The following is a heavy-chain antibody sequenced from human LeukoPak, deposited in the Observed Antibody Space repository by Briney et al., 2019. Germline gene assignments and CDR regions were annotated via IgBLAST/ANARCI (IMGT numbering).Heavy chain of an antibody. J-gene: IGHJ4*02. V-gene: IGHV1-18*01. D-gene: IGHD1-26*01. CDR3: ARDLSQYSGSHILDY. CDR2: ISAYNGNT. CDR1: GYTFTSYG. Sequence: GASVKVSCKASGYTFTSYGISWVRQAPGQGLEWMGWISAYNGNTNYAQKLQGRVTMTTDTSTSTAYMELRSLRSDDTAVYYCARDLSQYSGSHILDYWGQGTLVTVSS.